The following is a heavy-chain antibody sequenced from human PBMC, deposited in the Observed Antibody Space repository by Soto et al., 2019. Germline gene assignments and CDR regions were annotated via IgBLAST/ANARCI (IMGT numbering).Heavy chain of an antibody. V-gene: IGHV4-31*03. CDR2: IYYSGST. J-gene: IGHJ5*02. CDR3: ARGGVIMGWFDP. D-gene: IGHD3-3*01. CDR1: GGSISSGGYY. Sequence: QVQLQESGPGLVKPSQTLSLTCTVSGGSISSGGYYWSWIRQHAGKGLEWIGYIYYSGSTYYNPSLKSRVTISVDTSKNQFSLKLSSVTAADTAVYYCARGGVIMGWFDPWGQGTLVTVSS.